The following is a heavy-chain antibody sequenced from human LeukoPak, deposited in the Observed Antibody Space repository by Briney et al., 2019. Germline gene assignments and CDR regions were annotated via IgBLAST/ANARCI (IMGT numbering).Heavy chain of an antibody. CDR1: GFTFSSYG. J-gene: IGHJ5*02. D-gene: IGHD1-1*01. CDR2: ISYDGSNK. V-gene: IGHV3-30*03. Sequence: GGSLRLSCAASGFTFSSYGMHWVRQAPGKGLEWVAVISYDGSNKYYADSVKGRFTISRDNSKNTLYLQINSLRSDDTAVYYCARVPGAVQLERPGGVRWFDPWGQGTLVTVSS. CDR3: ARVPGAVQLERPGGVRWFDP.